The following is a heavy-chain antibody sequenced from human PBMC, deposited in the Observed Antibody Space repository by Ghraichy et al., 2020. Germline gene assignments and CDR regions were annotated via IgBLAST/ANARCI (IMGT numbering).Heavy chain of an antibody. Sequence: GGSLRLSCAASGFTVSSNYMSWVRQAPGKGLEWVSVMYSGGTTYYADYVKGRLTISRDNSKNTLYLQMNSLRAEDTAVYYCLGSGARYYFDYWGQGTLVTVSS. CDR2: MYSGGTT. V-gene: IGHV3-53*01. J-gene: IGHJ4*02. CDR3: LGSGARYYFDY. D-gene: IGHD4-17*01. CDR1: GFTVSSNY.